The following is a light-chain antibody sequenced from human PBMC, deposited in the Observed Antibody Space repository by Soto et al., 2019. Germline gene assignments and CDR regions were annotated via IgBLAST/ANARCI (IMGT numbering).Light chain of an antibody. CDR3: QQANSPYT. CDR1: HGISSW. J-gene: IGKJ2*01. CDR2: ATS. V-gene: IGKV1-12*01. Sequence: DFQMPQSPSSVSASVGDRVTISCRASHGISSWFAWYQQKPGKAPKLLIYATSTLQSGVPSRFSGSGSGTDFTLTISSLQPEDYATYYCQQANSPYTFGQGTKRQIK.